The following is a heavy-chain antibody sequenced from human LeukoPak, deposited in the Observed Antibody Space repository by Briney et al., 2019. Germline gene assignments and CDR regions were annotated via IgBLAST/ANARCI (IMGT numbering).Heavy chain of an antibody. Sequence: PSETLSLTCAVSGYSISSGYYWGWIRQPPGKGLEWIGSIYHSGSTYYNPSLKSRVTISVDTSKNQFSLKLSSVTAADTAVYYCARDLMYGDYTPHDYWGQGTLVTVSS. J-gene: IGHJ4*02. CDR2: IYHSGST. CDR3: ARDLMYGDYTPHDY. D-gene: IGHD4-17*01. V-gene: IGHV4-38-2*02. CDR1: GYSISSGYY.